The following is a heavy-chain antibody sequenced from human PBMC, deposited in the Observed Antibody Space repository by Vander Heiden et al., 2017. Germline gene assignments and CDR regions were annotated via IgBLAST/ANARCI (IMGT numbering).Heavy chain of an antibody. Sequence: QVQLVDSGGGLVKPGGSLRLSCATSGATFSDYYMNWISQAPGKGLEFVSYISSRGDTIFSADSVSGRFTISRDNAKTSLYLQMNSLRADDTAVYYCARFGTGYGGFDYWGRGTLVTVSS. CDR2: ISSRGDTI. CDR1: GATFSDYY. D-gene: IGHD5-12*01. CDR3: ARFGTGYGGFDY. J-gene: IGHJ4*02. V-gene: IGHV3-11*01.